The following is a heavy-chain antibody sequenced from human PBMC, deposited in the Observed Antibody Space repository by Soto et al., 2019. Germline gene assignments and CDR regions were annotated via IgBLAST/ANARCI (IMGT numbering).Heavy chain of an antibody. CDR3: ATQLTGDLDF. CDR1: GGTFSTSA. CDR2: IIPVFGKA. J-gene: IGHJ4*02. V-gene: IGHV1-69*12. Sequence: QVQLVQSGAEVREPGSSVKVSCMASGGTFSTSAMNWVRQAPGQGLEWVGGIIPVFGKATYAQNFEGRVTSTAGGPTTTAYMELSRLRSEDSAVYYCATQLTGDLDFWGQGTLVIVSS. D-gene: IGHD7-27*01.